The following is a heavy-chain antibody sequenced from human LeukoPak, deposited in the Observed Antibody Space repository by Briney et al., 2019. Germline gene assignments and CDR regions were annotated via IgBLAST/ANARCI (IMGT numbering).Heavy chain of an antibody. CDR3: ARTVDYGDYFDY. V-gene: IGHV4-59*01. Sequence: PSETLSLTCTVSGGSISSYYWSWIRQPPGKGLEWIGYIYYSGSTNYNPSLKSRVTISVDTSKNQFSLKLSSVTAADTAVYYCARTVDYGDYFDYWSQGTLVTVSS. J-gene: IGHJ4*02. D-gene: IGHD4-17*01. CDR1: GGSISSYY. CDR2: IYYSGST.